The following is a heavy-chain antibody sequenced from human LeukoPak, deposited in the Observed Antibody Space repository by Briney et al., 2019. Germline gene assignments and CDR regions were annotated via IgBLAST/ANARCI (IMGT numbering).Heavy chain of an antibody. J-gene: IGHJ3*02. V-gene: IGHV3-23*01. Sequence: GGSLRLSCAGPGFTFSYYAMSWVRQAPGKGLEWVSTISGSDSSTYYADSVKGRFTISRDNSKNTLYLQMNSLRAEDTAVYYCALQLSGAFDIWGQGTMVTISS. CDR1: GFTFSYYA. D-gene: IGHD5-24*01. CDR2: ISGSDSST. CDR3: ALQLSGAFDI.